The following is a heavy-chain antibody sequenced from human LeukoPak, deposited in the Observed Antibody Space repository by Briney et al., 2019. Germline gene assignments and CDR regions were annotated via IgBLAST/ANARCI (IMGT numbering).Heavy chain of an antibody. J-gene: IGHJ4*02. V-gene: IGHV1-24*01. CDR1: GYTLTELS. CDR3: AILGYYYGSGSYFI. D-gene: IGHD3-10*01. CDR2: FDPEDGET. Sequence: VASVKVSCKVSGYTLTELSMHWVRQAPGKGLEWMGGFDPEDGETIYAQKFQGRVTMTEDTSTDTAYMELSSLRSEDTAVYYCAILGYYYGSGSYFIWGQGTLVTVSS.